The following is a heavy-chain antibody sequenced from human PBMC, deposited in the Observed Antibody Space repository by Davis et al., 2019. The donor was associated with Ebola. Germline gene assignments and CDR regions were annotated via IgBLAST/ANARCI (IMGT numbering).Heavy chain of an antibody. CDR3: ARDLYSSSPDYYYGMDV. CDR2: IIPIFGTA. CDR1: GGTFSSYA. Sequence: SVKVSCKASGGTFSSYAISWVRQAPGQGLEWTGRIIPIFGTANYAQKFQGRVTITADESTSTAYMELSSLRSEDTAVYYCARDLYSSSPDYYYGMDVWGQGTTVTVSS. V-gene: IGHV1-69*13. D-gene: IGHD6-6*01. J-gene: IGHJ6*02.